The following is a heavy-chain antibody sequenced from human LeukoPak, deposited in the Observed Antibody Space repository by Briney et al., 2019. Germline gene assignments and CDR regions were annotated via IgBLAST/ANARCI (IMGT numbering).Heavy chain of an antibody. CDR1: GVIFSDDT. CDR3: AKGSTGGKVDWFDP. V-gene: IGHV3-23*01. Sequence: GGGLRLSCAAPGVIFSDDTMWWGRRAPGEGLRWVAPFIAYVGTDYTASVKGRFAIYRDKSREKVSLYMNSLRVEDTAMYYCAKGSTGGKVDWFDPWGPGTLVTVSS. J-gene: IGHJ5*02. D-gene: IGHD4-23*01. CDR2: FIAYVGT.